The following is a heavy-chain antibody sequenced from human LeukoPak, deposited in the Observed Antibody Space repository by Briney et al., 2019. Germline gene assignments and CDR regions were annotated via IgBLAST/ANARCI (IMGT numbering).Heavy chain of an antibody. CDR3: ARDYYDSSGYSDY. D-gene: IGHD3-22*01. CDR1: GFTFSSYG. CDR2: IWYDGSNK. Sequence: GGSLRLSCAASGFTFSSYGMHWVRQAPGKGLEWVAVIWYDGSNKYYADSVKGRFTISRDNSKNTLYLQMNSLRAEDTAVCYCARDYYDSSGYSDYWGQGTLVTVSS. J-gene: IGHJ4*02. V-gene: IGHV3-33*01.